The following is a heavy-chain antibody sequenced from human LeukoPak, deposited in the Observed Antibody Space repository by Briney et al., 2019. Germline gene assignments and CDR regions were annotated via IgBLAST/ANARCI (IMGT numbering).Heavy chain of an antibody. CDR2: IYFSDNT. J-gene: IGHJ4*02. V-gene: IGHV4-4*08. Sequence: SETLSLTCTVSGSSISTYYWTWIRQPPGKGLEWIGYIYFSDNTNYNPSLKSRVTISVDTSKNQFSLKLSSVTAADTAVYYCARKITVWGSYPRHLSPFDYWGQGTLVTVSS. D-gene: IGHD3-16*02. CDR3: ARKITVWGSYPRHLSPFDY. CDR1: GSSISTYY.